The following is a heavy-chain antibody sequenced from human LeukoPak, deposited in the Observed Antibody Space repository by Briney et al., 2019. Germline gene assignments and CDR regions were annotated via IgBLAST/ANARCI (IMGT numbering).Heavy chain of an antibody. CDR1: GFTFSTSS. V-gene: IGHV3-21*01. CDR2: IRSGGSNI. CDR3: ARDCESCPFDY. J-gene: IGHJ4*02. Sequence: PGGSLRLSCAASGFTFSTSSMSWVRQAPGKGLEWVSSIRSGGSNIYYADSVKGRFTTSRDNAKNSLYLQMNSLRAEDTAVYYCARDCESCPFDYWGQGSLVTVSS.